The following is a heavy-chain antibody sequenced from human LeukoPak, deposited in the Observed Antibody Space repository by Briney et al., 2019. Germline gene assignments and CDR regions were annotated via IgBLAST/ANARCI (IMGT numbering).Heavy chain of an antibody. CDR2: ISANGGST. CDR3: VKDLYKGDSASWYFFHY. J-gene: IGHJ4*02. V-gene: IGHV3-64D*06. CDR1: VFILSNYA. Sequence: GGSLRLSCSASVFILSNYAMHWVRRAPGRGVEYVSAISANGGSTYYADSVRGRFTISRDNSKNTLYHQMRSLRPEDTAMYQCVKDLYKGDSASWYFFHYWGQGTGDSVSS. D-gene: IGHD6-13*01.